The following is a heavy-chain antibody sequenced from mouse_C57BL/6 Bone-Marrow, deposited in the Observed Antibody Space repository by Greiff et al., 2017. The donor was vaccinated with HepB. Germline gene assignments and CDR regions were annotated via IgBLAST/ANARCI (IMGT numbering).Heavy chain of an antibody. CDR1: GFTFSSYG. J-gene: IGHJ3*01. D-gene: IGHD3-3*01. V-gene: IGHV5-6*02. CDR3: ERGRGTLCAY. Sequence: EVMLVESGGDLVKPGGSLKLSCAASGFTFSSYGMSWVRQTPDKRLEWFATISNAGNYTYYPDSWKGSCTIARDNAKNTLYLQMSSLKAEDTAMWYCERGRGTLCAYWGQGTLVTVSA. CDR2: ISNAGNYT.